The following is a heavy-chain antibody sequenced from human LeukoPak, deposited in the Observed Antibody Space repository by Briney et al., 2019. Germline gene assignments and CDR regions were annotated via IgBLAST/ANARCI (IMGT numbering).Heavy chain of an antibody. CDR2: IYTSGST. CDR1: GGSISSGSYY. J-gene: IGHJ3*02. V-gene: IGHV4-61*02. CDR3: ARNRGYDLGDAFDI. Sequence: SQTLSLTCTVSGGSISSGSYYWGWIRQPAGKGLEWIGRIYTSGSTNYNPSLKSRVTISVDTSKNQFSLKLSSVTAADTAVYYCARNRGYDLGDAFDIWGQGTMVTVSS. D-gene: IGHD5-12*01.